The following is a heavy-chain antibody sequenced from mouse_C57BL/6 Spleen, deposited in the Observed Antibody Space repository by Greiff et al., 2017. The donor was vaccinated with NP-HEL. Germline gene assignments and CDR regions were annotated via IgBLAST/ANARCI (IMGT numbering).Heavy chain of an antibody. CDR1: GYTFTDYN. D-gene: IGHD2-4*01. Sequence: VQLKESGPELVKPGASVKMSCKASGYTFTDYNMHWVKQSHGKSLEWIGYINPNNGGTSYNQKFKGKATLTVNKSSSTAYMELRSLTSEDSAVYYCARDYDYDEFAYWGQGTLVTVSA. V-gene: IGHV1-22*01. CDR3: ARDYDYDEFAY. CDR2: INPNNGGT. J-gene: IGHJ3*01.